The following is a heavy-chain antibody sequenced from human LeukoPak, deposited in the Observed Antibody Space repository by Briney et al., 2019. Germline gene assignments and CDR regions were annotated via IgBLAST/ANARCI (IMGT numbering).Heavy chain of an antibody. CDR2: IIPIFGTA. Sequence: SVKVSCKASGGTFSSYAISWVRQAPGQGLEWMGGIIPIFGTANYAQKFQGRVTITADESTSTAYRELSSLRSEDTAVYYGARDSFPYGGNLDYWGQGTLVTVSS. CDR3: ARDSFPYGGNLDY. J-gene: IGHJ4*02. D-gene: IGHD4-23*01. V-gene: IGHV1-69*13. CDR1: GGTFSSYA.